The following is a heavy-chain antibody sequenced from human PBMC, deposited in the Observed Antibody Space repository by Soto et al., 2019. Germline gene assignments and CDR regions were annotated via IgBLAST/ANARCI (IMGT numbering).Heavy chain of an antibody. J-gene: IGHJ5*02. CDR1: GGSISSGGYY. CDR2: IYYSGST. CDR3: ARAGDIVVVPAAIALSTWFDP. V-gene: IGHV4-31*03. D-gene: IGHD2-2*02. Sequence: PSETLSLTCTVSGGSISSGGYYWSWIRQHPGKGLEWIGYIYYSGSTYYNPSLKSRVTISVDTSKNQFSLKLSSVTAADTAVYYCARAGDIVVVPAAIALSTWFDPWGQGNLVTVSS.